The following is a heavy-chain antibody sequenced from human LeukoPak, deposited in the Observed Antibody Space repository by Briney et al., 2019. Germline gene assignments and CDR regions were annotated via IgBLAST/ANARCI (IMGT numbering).Heavy chain of an antibody. CDR1: GFTFSDYY. V-gene: IGHV3-11*01. CDR3: ARGGVRPRDGYINY. D-gene: IGHD5-24*01. Sequence: PGGSLRLSCAASGFTFSDYYMSWIRQAPGKGLEWISYISSSGNTIYYADPVKGRFTISRDNAKNSLYLQMNSLRAEDTAVYYCARGGVRPRDGYINYWGQGTLVTVSS. CDR2: ISSSGNTI. J-gene: IGHJ4*02.